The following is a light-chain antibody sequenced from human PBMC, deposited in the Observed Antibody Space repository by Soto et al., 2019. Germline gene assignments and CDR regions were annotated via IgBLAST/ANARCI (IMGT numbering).Light chain of an antibody. V-gene: IGKV1-5*01. CDR2: YAS. CDR1: QSISSW. CDR3: QQYNSHST. J-gene: IGKJ1*01. Sequence: DIQMTQSPSTLSASVGDRVTITCRASQSISSWLAWYQQKPGKAPKLLIYYASSLESGVPSRFSGSGSGTEFPLTSSLLQPDDVANYYWQQYNSHSTFGQGTKVEIK.